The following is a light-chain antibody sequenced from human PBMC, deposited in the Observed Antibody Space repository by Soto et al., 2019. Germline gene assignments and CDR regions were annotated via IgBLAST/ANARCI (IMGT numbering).Light chain of an antibody. Sequence: DFQMTQSPSSLSASVGDRVTITCRASQSISSYLNWYQQKPGKAPKLLIYAASSLKSGVPSRVSGSGSGTDFTLIISRLQPEDFATYDCQQSYSTPTTFGQGTKVEIK. V-gene: IGKV1-39*01. CDR3: QQSYSTPTT. CDR1: QSISSY. CDR2: AAS. J-gene: IGKJ1*01.